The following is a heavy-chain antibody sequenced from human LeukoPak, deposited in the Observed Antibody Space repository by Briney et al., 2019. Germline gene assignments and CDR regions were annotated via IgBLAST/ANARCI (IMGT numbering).Heavy chain of an antibody. D-gene: IGHD4-23*01. V-gene: IGHV4-34*01. CDR1: GGSFSDYY. CDR3: ARGLGGGNSICFDY. CDR2: INHSGST. Sequence: SETLSLTCAVYGGSFSDYYWSWIRQPPGKGLEWVGEINHSGSTNYSPSLKSRVTISVDTSKNQFSLKLSSVTAADTAVYYCARGLGGGNSICFDYWGQGPLVTVSS. J-gene: IGHJ4*02.